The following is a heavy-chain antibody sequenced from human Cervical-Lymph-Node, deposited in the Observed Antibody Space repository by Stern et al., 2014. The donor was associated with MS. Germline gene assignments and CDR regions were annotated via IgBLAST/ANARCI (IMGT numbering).Heavy chain of an antibody. J-gene: IGHJ6*02. V-gene: IGHV1-46*01. CDR3: AREVAGHRLGMMDV. Sequence: QVQLQESGAEVKTPGASVKLSCKASGYTFTSYYMHWVRQAPGLGLEWMGIINPSGGSTNYAQKLQGRVTMTRDTSTSTVYMELNSLRSEDTAVYYCAREVAGHRLGMMDVWGQGTSVTVSS. CDR1: GYTFTSYY. D-gene: IGHD6-19*01. CDR2: INPSGGST.